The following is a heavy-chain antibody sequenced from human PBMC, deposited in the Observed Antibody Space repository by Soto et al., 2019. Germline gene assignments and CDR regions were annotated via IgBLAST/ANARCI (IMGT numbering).Heavy chain of an antibody. CDR3: ARGSRRVLPPMVRGACFDY. D-gene: IGHD3-10*01. J-gene: IGHJ4*02. Sequence: VGSLRLSCAASGFTFSSYAMHWVRQAPGKGLEWVAVISYDGSNKYYADSVKGRFTISRDNSKNTLYLQMNSLRAEDTAVYYCARGSRRVLPPMVRGACFDYWGQGTLVTVSS. CDR2: ISYDGSNK. V-gene: IGHV3-30-3*01. CDR1: GFTFSSYA.